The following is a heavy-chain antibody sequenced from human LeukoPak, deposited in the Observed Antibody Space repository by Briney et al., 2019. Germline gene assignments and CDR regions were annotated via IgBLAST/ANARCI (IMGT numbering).Heavy chain of an antibody. D-gene: IGHD2-21*01. Sequence: NASETLSLTCAVSGGSISSNSYYWGWIRQPPGKGLEWIGSIYYSGSTYYNPSLKSRVTISVDTSKNQFSLKLSSVTAADTAVYYCARDVKGVNAFDIWGQGTMVTVSS. J-gene: IGHJ3*02. V-gene: IGHV4-39*01. CDR3: ARDVKGVNAFDI. CDR2: IYYSGST. CDR1: GGSISSNSYY.